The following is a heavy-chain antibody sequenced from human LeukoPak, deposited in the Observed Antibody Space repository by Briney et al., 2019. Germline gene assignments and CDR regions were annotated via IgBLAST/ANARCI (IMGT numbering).Heavy chain of an antibody. CDR2: IDPSDSYT. V-gene: IGHV5-10-1*01. Sequence: GESLKIACKGSGYSFTSYWISWVRQMPGKGLEWMGRIDPSDSYTNYSPSFQGHVTISADKSISTAYLQWSSLKASDTAMYYCAGFGELLNPPYGMDVWGQGTTVTVSS. D-gene: IGHD3-10*01. J-gene: IGHJ6*02. CDR1: GYSFTSYW. CDR3: AGFGELLNPPYGMDV.